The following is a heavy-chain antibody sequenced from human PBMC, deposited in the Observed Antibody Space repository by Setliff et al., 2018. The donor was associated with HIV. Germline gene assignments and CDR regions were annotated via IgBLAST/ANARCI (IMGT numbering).Heavy chain of an antibody. J-gene: IGHJ6*03. CDR2: VSGSGSI. CDR3: ARASWFSSSSGDYYYMDV. Sequence: SETLSLTCSISGGSISRFYWSWIRQPAGKGLEWIGRVSGSGSINSNPSFMSRVLMSVDISNNQFSLKLRSVTAADTAVYYCARASWFSSSSGDYYYMDVWGKGATVTVSS. CDR1: GGSISRFY. V-gene: IGHV4-4*07. D-gene: IGHD6-6*01.